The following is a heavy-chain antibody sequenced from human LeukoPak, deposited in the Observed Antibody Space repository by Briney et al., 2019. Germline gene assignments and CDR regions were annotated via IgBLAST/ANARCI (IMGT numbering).Heavy chain of an antibody. J-gene: IGHJ5*02. CDR2: IYYSGNT. CDR3: AREGDDFWSGYYRHNWFDP. Sequence: PSETLSLTCTVSVGSISSSSYYWGWIRQPPGKGLEWIGNIYYSGNTYYNPSLRSRVTISADTSKNQFSLKLSSVTAADTAVYYCAREGDDFWSGYYRHNWFDPWGQGTLVTVSS. V-gene: IGHV4-39*02. D-gene: IGHD3-3*01. CDR1: VGSISSSSYY.